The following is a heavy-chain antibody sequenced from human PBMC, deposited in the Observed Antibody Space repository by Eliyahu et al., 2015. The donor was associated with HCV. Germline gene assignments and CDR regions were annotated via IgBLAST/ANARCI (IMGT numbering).Heavy chain of an antibody. V-gene: IGHV4-39*01. CDR2: IYYSGST. Sequence: QLQLQESGPGLVKPSETLSLTCTVXGGSISSSSYYWGWIRQPPGKGLEWIGSIYYSGSTYYNPSLKSRVTISVDTSKNQFSLKLSSVTAADTAVYYCARLFVGYYGSIDYWGQGTLVTVSS. D-gene: IGHD1-26*01. CDR1: GGSISSSSYY. J-gene: IGHJ4*02. CDR3: ARLFVGYYGSIDY.